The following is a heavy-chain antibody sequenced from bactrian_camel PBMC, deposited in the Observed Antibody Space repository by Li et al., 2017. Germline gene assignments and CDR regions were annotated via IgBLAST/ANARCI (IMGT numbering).Heavy chain of an antibody. J-gene: IGHJ4*01. CDR3: ATGLVPYCSGAYCYTQYKY. D-gene: IGHD2*01. Sequence: DVQLVESGGGLVQPGGSLHLSCAASGFTFSSPQMSWVRQAPGKGLEWLSGIYPDSSKSYGDSVKGRFTISKDNAKNTLYLQMNSLKPEDTAVYYCATGLVPYCSGAYCYTQYKYWGQGTQVTVS. CDR1: GFTFSSPQ. V-gene: IGHV3S10*01. CDR2: IYPDSSK.